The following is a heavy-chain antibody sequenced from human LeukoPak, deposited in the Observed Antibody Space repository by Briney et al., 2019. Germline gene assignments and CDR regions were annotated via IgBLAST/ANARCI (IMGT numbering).Heavy chain of an antibody. CDR2: INAGNGNT. CDR3: ARQTLWSAYYFDF. D-gene: IGHD3-10*02. CDR1: GYTFTSYA. Sequence: ASVKVSCKASGYTFTSYAMHWVRQAPGQRLEWMGWINAGNGNTKYSQKFQGRVTITRDTSASTAYMELRSLRSDDTAVYYCARQTLWSAYYFDFWGQGTLVTVSS. V-gene: IGHV1-3*01. J-gene: IGHJ4*02.